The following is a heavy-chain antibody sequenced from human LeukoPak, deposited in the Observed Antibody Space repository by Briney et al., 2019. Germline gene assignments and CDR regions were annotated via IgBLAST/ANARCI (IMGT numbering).Heavy chain of an antibody. V-gene: IGHV1-46*01. CDR1: GYTFTSYC. Sequence: ASVKVSCKASGYTFTSYCMHWVRQAPGQGLEWMGIINPSGGSTSYAQKFQGRVTMTRDTSTSTVYMELSSLRSEDTAVYYCAREGDVLTGYYSKPYYFDYWGQGTLVTVSS. D-gene: IGHD3-9*01. CDR2: INPSGGST. CDR3: AREGDVLTGYYSKPYYFDY. J-gene: IGHJ4*02.